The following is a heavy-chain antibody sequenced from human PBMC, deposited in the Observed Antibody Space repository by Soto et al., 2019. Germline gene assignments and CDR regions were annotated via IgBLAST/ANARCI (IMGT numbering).Heavy chain of an antibody. CDR3: ARSRPTVTTEHGNDAFDI. CDR2: INPSGGST. Sequence: GASVKVSCKASGYTFTSYYMHWVRQAPGQGLEWMGIINPSGGSTSYAQKFQGRVTMTRDTSTSTVYMELSSLRSGDTAVYYCARSRPTVTTEHGNDAFDIWGQGTMVTVSS. V-gene: IGHV1-46*01. CDR1: GYTFTSYY. J-gene: IGHJ3*02. D-gene: IGHD4-17*01.